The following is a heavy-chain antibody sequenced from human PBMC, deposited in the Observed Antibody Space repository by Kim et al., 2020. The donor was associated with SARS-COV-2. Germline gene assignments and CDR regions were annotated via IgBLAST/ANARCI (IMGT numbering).Heavy chain of an antibody. CDR2: IYWDDDK. J-gene: IGHJ4*02. CDR3: ARLYDYVWGRTPFFDY. D-gene: IGHD3-16*01. Sequence: SGPTLVNPTQTLTLTCTFSGFSLSTSGVGVGWIRQPPGKALEWLALIYWDDDKRYSPSLKSRLTITKDTSKNQVVLTMTNMDPVDTATYYCARLYDYVWGRTPFFDYWGQGTLVTVSS. V-gene: IGHV2-5*02. CDR1: GFSLSTSGVG.